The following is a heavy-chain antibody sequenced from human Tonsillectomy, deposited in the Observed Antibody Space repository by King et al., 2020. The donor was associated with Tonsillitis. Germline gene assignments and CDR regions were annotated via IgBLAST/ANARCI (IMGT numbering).Heavy chain of an antibody. CDR3: VVHEAVSPGGVDY. CDR1: GFTFSRYG. CDR2: TSHDGSET. Sequence: VQLVESGGGVVQPGRSLRLSCEASGFTFSRYGLHWVRQAPDKGPEWVAATSHDGSETYYADSVKGRFTISRDNSKNTLYLVMISLRVEDTAVYYCVVHEAVSPGGVDYWGQGTLVTVS. J-gene: IGHJ4*02. V-gene: IGHV3-33*01. D-gene: IGHD4-17*01.